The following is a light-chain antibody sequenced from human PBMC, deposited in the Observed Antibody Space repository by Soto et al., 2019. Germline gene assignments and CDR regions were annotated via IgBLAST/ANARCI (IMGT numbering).Light chain of an antibody. CDR2: DAS. CDR1: QSVSSY. Sequence: EIVLTQSPATLSLSPGERVTVSCRASQSVSSYFAWYQQKPGLAPRLLIYDASTRAAGIPARFSGSGSGTDFTLTISSLEPDDFAVYYCQQRSDWPLTFGGGTKVEIK. V-gene: IGKV3-11*01. J-gene: IGKJ4*01. CDR3: QQRSDWPLT.